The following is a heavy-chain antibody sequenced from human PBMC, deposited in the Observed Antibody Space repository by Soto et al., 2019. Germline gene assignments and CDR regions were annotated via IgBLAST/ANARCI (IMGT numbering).Heavy chain of an antibody. CDR3: ARDPGERGYSYGYIDY. J-gene: IGHJ4*02. Sequence: SETLSLTCTVSGGSISSYYWSWIRQPPGKGLEWIGEIYHSGSTNYNPSLKSRVTISVDTSKNQFSLKLSSVTAADTAVYYCARDPGERGYSYGYIDYWGQGTLVTVSS. CDR2: IYHSGST. CDR1: GGSISSYY. D-gene: IGHD5-18*01. V-gene: IGHV4-34*01.